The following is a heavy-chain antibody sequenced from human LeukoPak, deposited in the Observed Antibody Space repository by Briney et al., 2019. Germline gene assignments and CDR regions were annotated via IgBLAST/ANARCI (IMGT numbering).Heavy chain of an antibody. CDR3: AAEGGSTSYRPDY. V-gene: IGHV1-69*06. D-gene: IGHD2-2*01. CDR1: GGTFSSYA. Sequence: GASVKVSCKASGGTFSSYAISWARQAPGQGLEWMGGIIPIFGTANYAQKFQGRVTITADKSTSTAYMELSSLRSEDTAVYYCAAEGGSTSYRPDYWGQGTLVTVSS. J-gene: IGHJ4*02. CDR2: IIPIFGTA.